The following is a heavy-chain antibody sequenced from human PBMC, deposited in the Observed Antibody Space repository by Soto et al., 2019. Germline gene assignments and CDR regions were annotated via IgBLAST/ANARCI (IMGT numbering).Heavy chain of an antibody. CDR2: ISAYNGNT. J-gene: IGHJ6*02. CDR3: ARFGDLEYHDILTGYYPYYYGMDV. V-gene: IGHV1-18*01. D-gene: IGHD3-9*01. Sequence: ASVKVSCKASGFTFSTYGISWVRQAPGQGLEWMGWISAYNGNTNYAQKLQGRVTMTTDTSTSTAYMELRSLRSDDTAVYYCARFGDLEYHDILTGYYPYYYGMDVWGQGTTVTVSS. CDR1: GFTFSTYG.